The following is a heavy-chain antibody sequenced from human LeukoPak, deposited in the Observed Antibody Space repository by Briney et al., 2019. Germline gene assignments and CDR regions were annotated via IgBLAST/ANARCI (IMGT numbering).Heavy chain of an antibody. CDR1: GGSISSSSYY. CDR2: IYYSGST. CDR3: ARAPIRRPRLNWFDP. Sequence: SETLSLTCTVSGGSISSSSYYWGWIRQPPGKGLEWIGSIYYSGSTYYNPSLKSRVTISVDTSKNQFSLKLSSVTAADTAVYYCARAPIRRPRLNWFDPWGQGTLVTVSS. D-gene: IGHD4-11*01. J-gene: IGHJ5*02. V-gene: IGHV4-39*01.